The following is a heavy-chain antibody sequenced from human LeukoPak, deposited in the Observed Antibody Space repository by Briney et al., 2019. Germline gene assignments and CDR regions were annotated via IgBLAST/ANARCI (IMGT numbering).Heavy chain of an antibody. CDR3: ARGEFSTIFGVVIHYYFDY. Sequence: SVKVSCKASGGTFSSYAISWVRQAPGQGLEWMGGIIPIFGTANYAQKFQGRVTITTDESTSTAYMELSSLRSEDTAVYYCARGEFSTIFGVVIHYYFDYWGQGTLVTVSS. CDR2: IIPIFGTA. J-gene: IGHJ4*02. V-gene: IGHV1-69*05. D-gene: IGHD3-3*01. CDR1: GGTFSSYA.